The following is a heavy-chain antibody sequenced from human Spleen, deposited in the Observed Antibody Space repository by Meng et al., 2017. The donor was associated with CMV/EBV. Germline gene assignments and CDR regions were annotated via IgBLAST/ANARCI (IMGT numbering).Heavy chain of an antibody. Sequence: GFTFNTYTSHWGRKAQGKGLEWVSSISSSRSYINYADSVKGRFTISRDNAKNSVFLQLSSLRVEDTAVYYCARERLYQPLWGDALDVWGQGTMVTVSS. CDR2: ISSSRSYI. V-gene: IGHV3-21*01. CDR3: ARERLYQPLWGDALDV. J-gene: IGHJ3*01. CDR1: GFTFNTYT. D-gene: IGHD2-2*01.